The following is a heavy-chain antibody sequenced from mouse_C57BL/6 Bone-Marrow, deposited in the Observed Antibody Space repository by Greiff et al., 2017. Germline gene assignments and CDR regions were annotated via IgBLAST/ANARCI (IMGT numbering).Heavy chain of an antibody. CDR1: GYTFTSYW. CDR2: IDPSDSYT. CDR3: AREGTTLDY. Sequence: VQLQQPGAELVMPGASVKLSCKASGYTFTSYWMHWVKQRPGQGLEWIGEIDPSDSYTNYNQKFKGKSTLTVDKSSSTAYMQLSSLTSEDSAVXYCAREGTTLDYWGQGTTLTVSS. V-gene: IGHV1-69*01. J-gene: IGHJ2*01. D-gene: IGHD1-1*01.